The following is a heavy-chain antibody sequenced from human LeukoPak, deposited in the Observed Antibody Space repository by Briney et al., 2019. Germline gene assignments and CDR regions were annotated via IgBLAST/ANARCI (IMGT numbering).Heavy chain of an antibody. CDR1: GLTVSSNY. V-gene: IGHV3-53*01. J-gene: IGHJ4*02. Sequence: GGSLRLSCAASGLTVSSNYMSWVRQAPGKGLEWVSVLYSGGSTYYADSVKGRFTITRDNSKDTLYLQMNSLRAEDTAVYYCARFLYYYDSSGPLDYWGQGTLVTVSS. CDR2: LYSGGST. D-gene: IGHD3-22*01. CDR3: ARFLYYYDSSGPLDY.